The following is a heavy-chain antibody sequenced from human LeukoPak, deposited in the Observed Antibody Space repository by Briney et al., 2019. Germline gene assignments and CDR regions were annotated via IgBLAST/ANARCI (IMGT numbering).Heavy chain of an antibody. V-gene: IGHV3-7*01. CDR2: IKQDGSEK. Sequence: GGSLRLSCAASGFTFSSYWMSWVRQAPGKGLEWVANIKQDGSEKYYVDSVKGRFTIFRDNAKNSLYLQMNSLRAEDTAVYYCARDSSSFEDYYYYYMDVWGKGTTVTVSS. J-gene: IGHJ6*03. CDR1: GFTFSSYW. CDR3: ARDSSSFEDYYYYYMDV. D-gene: IGHD6-6*01.